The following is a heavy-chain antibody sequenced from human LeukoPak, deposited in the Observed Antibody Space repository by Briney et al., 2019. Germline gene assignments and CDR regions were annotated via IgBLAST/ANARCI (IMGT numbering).Heavy chain of an antibody. V-gene: IGHV4-4*07. CDR1: GGSISSYY. J-gene: IGHJ5*02. CDR3: ARERYFDWLLSNWFDP. Sequence: SETLSLTCTVSGGSISSYYWSWIRQPAGKGLEWIGRIYTSGSTNYNPSLKSRVTMSVDTPKNQFSLKLSSVTAADTAVYYCARERYFDWLLSNWFDPWGQGTLVTVSS. D-gene: IGHD3-9*01. CDR2: IYTSGST.